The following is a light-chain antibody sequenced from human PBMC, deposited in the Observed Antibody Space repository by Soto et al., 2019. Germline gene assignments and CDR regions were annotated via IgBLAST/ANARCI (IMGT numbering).Light chain of an antibody. CDR1: QCIDDY. V-gene: IGKV1-27*01. CDR3: QKYSKGPWT. CDR2: GAY. Sequence: DILMTQSPSSLSASVGDRATISCRASQCIDDYVAWYQQKPGPPPTLLIFGAYILQSGVPPRFSGSGSGTEFILTISSLQPEDVATYYCQKYSKGPWTFGQGTKV. J-gene: IGKJ1*01.